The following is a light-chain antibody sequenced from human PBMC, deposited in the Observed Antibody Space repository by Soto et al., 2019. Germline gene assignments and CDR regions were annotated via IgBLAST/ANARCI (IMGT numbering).Light chain of an antibody. Sequence: QSVLTQPPSVSGAPGQRVTISCTGSSSNIGAGYDVHWYQQLPGTAPKLLIYGHSNRPSGVPDRFSGSKSDTSASLAITGLQAEDEADYYCQSYDSSLSGYVVFGGGTKLTVL. CDR2: GHS. J-gene: IGLJ2*01. CDR1: SSNIGAGYD. V-gene: IGLV1-40*01. CDR3: QSYDSSLSGYVV.